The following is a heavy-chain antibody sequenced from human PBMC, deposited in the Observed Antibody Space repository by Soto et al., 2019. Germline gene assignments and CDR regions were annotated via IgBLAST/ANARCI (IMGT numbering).Heavy chain of an antibody. CDR1: GFTFSSFG. V-gene: IGHV3-30*18. Sequence: ESVGGVVQPGRSLRLSCAASGFTFSSFGMHWVRQAPGKGLVWVAVISTTGGLKYAADSVKGRFTISRDNSKNTLYLQMNSLRAEDTAIYYCAKETHSNGYGSYFDYWGQGVLVTVSS. D-gene: IGHD3-22*01. J-gene: IGHJ4*02. CDR3: AKETHSNGYGSYFDY. CDR2: ISTTGGLK.